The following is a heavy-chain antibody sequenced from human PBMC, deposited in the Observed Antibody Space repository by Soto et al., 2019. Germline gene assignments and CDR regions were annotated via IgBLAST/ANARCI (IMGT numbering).Heavy chain of an antibody. CDR2: INHSGST. CDR3: ARGRGCVYGNNFYGMDV. V-gene: IGHV4-34*01. J-gene: IGHJ6*02. CDR1: RGSFSGFY. D-gene: IGHD6-19*01. Sequence: QVQLQQRGAGLLKPSETLALTCGVYRGSFSGFYWTWIRQTPGKGLEWIGEINHSGSTNYNPSFKNRVTISVDRSTNYFSLKMTSVTAADAAVYYCARGRGCVYGNNFYGMDVWGQGTTVTVSS.